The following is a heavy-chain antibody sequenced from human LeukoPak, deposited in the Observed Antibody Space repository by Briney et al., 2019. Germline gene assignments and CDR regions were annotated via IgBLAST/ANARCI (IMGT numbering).Heavy chain of an antibody. J-gene: IGHJ4*02. CDR1: GFTFDDYA. V-gene: IGHV3-43*02. CDR3: AKDPYDSSVGDY. CDR2: IGGDGGST. Sequence: GGSLRLSCAASGFTFDDYAMHWVRQAPGKGLEWVSLIGGDGGSTYYADSVKGRFTISRDNSKNSLYLQMNSLRTEDTALYYCAKDPYDSSVGDYWGQGTLVTVSS. D-gene: IGHD3-22*01.